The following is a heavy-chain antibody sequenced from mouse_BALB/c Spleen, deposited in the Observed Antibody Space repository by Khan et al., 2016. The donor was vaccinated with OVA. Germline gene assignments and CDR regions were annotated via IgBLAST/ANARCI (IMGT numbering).Heavy chain of an antibody. CDR1: GFNFSDYY. Sequence: EVELVESGGGLVQPGGSLKLSCATSGFNFSDYYMYWVRQTPEKRLEWVAYISSGGGTIYYLATVKGRFTISRDNAKNTLYLQMSRLKSEDTAMYYYAIHDYGGIAYWGQGTLVTVSA. CDR2: ISSGGGTI. J-gene: IGHJ3*01. D-gene: IGHD2-4*01. V-gene: IGHV5-12*02. CDR3: AIHDYGGIAY.